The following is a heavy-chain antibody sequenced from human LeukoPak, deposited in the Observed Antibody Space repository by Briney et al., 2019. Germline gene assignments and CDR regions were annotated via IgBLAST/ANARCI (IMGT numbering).Heavy chain of an antibody. CDR2: IYYSGST. J-gene: IGHJ4*02. Sequence: SETLSLTCTVSGDSISSYFWSWIRQPPGKGLEWIGYIYYSGSTNYNPSLKSRVTISVDTSKNQFSLRLSSVTAADTAVYYCARHGDYSGSGSPPFDYWGQGTLVTVSS. D-gene: IGHD3-10*01. CDR3: ARHGDYSGSGSPPFDY. CDR1: GDSISSYF. V-gene: IGHV4-59*08.